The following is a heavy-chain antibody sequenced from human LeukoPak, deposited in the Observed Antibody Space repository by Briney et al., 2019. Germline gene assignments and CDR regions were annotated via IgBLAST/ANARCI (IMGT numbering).Heavy chain of an antibody. Sequence: ASVKVSCKASGGTFSSYAISWVRQAPGQGLEWMGGIIPIFGTANYAQKFQGRVTITADKSTSTAYMELSSLRSEDTAVYYCARVGYCSSTSCYGDYYFDYWGQGTLVTVSS. V-gene: IGHV1-69*06. CDR3: ARVGYCSSTSCYGDYYFDY. J-gene: IGHJ4*02. D-gene: IGHD2-2*01. CDR1: GGTFSSYA. CDR2: IIPIFGTA.